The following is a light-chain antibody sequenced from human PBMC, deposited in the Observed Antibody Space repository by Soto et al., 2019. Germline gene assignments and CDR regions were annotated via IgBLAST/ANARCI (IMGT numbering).Light chain of an antibody. J-gene: IGKJ4*01. V-gene: IGKV3-11*01. Sequence: IVLTRWPDHLSVSPGERATLSCRASQSVSSNLAWYQQKPGQAPRLLIYGASTRATGVPPRFSGSGSGTDFTLTISSLEPEDFAVYYCQQRRNWPLTFGGGTKVDIK. CDR1: QSVSSN. CDR3: QQRRNWPLT. CDR2: GAS.